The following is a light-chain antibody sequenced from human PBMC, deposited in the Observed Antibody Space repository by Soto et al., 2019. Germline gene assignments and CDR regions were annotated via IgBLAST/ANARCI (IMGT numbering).Light chain of an antibody. J-gene: IGLJ2*01. Sequence: QTVVTQEPSFSVSPGGTVTLTCGLNSVSVSTSYYPSWYQQTPGQAPRTLIYSTNTRSSGVPDRFSGSILGNKAALTITGAQADDESDYYCVLYMGSGISLFGGGTKLTVL. CDR3: VLYMGSGISL. V-gene: IGLV8-61*01. CDR2: STN. CDR1: SVSVSTSYY.